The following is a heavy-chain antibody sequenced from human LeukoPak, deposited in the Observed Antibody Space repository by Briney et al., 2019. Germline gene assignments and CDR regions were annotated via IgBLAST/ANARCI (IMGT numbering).Heavy chain of an antibody. J-gene: IGHJ6*02. V-gene: IGHV1-69*13. CDR2: IIPIFGTA. D-gene: IGHD3-3*01. Sequence: VASVKVSCKASGYTFTSYYMHWVRQAPGQGLEWMGGIIPIFGTANYAQKFQGRVTITADESTSTAYMELSSLRSEDTAVYYCARVGGFGVAMAYYYGVDVWGQGTTVTVSS. CDR3: ARVGGFGVAMAYYYGVDV. CDR1: GYTFTSYY.